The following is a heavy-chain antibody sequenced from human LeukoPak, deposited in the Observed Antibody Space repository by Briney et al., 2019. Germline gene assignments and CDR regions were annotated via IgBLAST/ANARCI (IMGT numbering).Heavy chain of an antibody. CDR1: GYSISSGYY. CDR3: ARLLAGGLDAFDI. Sequence: SETLSLTCTVSGYSISSGYYWGWIRQPPGKGLEWIGSIYHSGSTYYNPSLKSRVTISVDTSKNQFSLKLSSVTAADTAVYYCARLLAGGLDAFDIWGQGTMVTVSS. D-gene: IGHD2-8*02. CDR2: IYHSGST. J-gene: IGHJ3*02. V-gene: IGHV4-38-2*02.